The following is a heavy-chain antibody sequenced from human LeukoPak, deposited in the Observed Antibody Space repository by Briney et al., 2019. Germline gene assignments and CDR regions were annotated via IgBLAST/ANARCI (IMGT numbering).Heavy chain of an antibody. CDR1: GGTFSSYA. D-gene: IGHD6-13*01. V-gene: IGHV1-46*01. CDR2: INPSGGST. CDR3: ARGHPYSSSWYLSWFDP. Sequence: ASVKVSCKASGGTFSSYAISWVRQAPGQGLEWMGIINPSGGSTSYAQKFQGRVTMTRDTSTSTVYMELSSLRSEDTAVYYCARGHPYSSSWYLSWFDPWGQGTLVTVSS. J-gene: IGHJ5*02.